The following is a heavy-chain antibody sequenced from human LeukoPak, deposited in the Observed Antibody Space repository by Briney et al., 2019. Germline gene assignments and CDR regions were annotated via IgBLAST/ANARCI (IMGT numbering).Heavy chain of an antibody. CDR3: ARDYNWNYGNPGYYYGMDV. J-gene: IGHJ6*02. V-gene: IGHV3-33*01. Sequence: GGSLRLSCAASGFTFSGYGMHWVRQAPGKGLGWVAVIWYDGGNKYYRDSVKGRFTISRDNSQDTLHLQMNNLGVEDTAVYYCARDYNWNYGNPGYYYGMDVWGQGTTVTVSS. CDR2: IWYDGGNK. D-gene: IGHD1-7*01. CDR1: GFTFSGYG.